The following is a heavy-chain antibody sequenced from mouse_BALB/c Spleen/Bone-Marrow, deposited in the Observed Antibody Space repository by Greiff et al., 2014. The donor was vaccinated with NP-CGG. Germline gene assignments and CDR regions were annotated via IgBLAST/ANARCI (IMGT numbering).Heavy chain of an antibody. Sequence: EVQLQQSGPELVKPGASVKMSCKASGYTFTSHIMHWVKQKPGQGLEWIGYINPYNDGTKYNEKFKGKATLTSDKSSSTAYMELSSLTSEDSAVYYCARRWLPYAMDYWGQGTPVTVSS. CDR1: GYTFTSHI. D-gene: IGHD2-3*01. V-gene: IGHV1-14*01. CDR3: ARRWLPYAMDY. J-gene: IGHJ4*01. CDR2: INPYNDGT.